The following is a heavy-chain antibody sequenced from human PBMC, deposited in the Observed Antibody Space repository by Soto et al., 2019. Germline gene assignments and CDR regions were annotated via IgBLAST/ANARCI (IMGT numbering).Heavy chain of an antibody. D-gene: IGHD6-6*01. CDR3: ARDIAARPRG. J-gene: IGHJ4*02. CDR2: ISYDGSNK. Sequence: QVQLVESGGGVVQPGRSLRLSCAASGFTFSSYAMHWVRQAPGKGLEWVAVISYDGSNKYYADSVKGRFTISRDNSKNTLYLQMNSLRAEDTAVYYCARDIAARPRGWGQGTLVTVSS. V-gene: IGHV3-30-3*01. CDR1: GFTFSSYA.